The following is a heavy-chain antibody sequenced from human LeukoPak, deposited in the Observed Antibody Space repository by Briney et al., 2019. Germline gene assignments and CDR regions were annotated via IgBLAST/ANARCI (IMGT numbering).Heavy chain of an antibody. CDR3: ARVAAGYSVNYFDY. J-gene: IGHJ4*02. D-gene: IGHD4-23*01. CDR2: ISTGSSTT. Sequence: GGSLRLSCAASEFAFSTYNMNWVRQAPGKGLEWVSYISTGSSTTYYADSVEGRFTISRDNVENSLYLQMNSLRDEDTAVYYCARVAAGYSVNYFDYWGQGTLVTVSS. V-gene: IGHV3-48*02. CDR1: EFAFSTYN.